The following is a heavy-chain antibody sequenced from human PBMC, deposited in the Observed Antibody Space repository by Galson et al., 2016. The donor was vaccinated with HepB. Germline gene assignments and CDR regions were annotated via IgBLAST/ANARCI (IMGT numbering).Heavy chain of an antibody. Sequence: PALVKPTQTLTLTCTFSGFSLTAHGEGVGWIRQPPGKPLEWLALIHGNDDRSYSPSLRSRLTIIKDTSENQVVLTVTNMAPVDTATYYCAHLSPYGPRDFDYWGQGTLVTVSS. J-gene: IGHJ4*02. CDR1: GFSLTAHGEG. CDR3: AHLSPYGPRDFDY. CDR2: IHGNDDR. D-gene: IGHD4-17*01. V-gene: IGHV2-5*01.